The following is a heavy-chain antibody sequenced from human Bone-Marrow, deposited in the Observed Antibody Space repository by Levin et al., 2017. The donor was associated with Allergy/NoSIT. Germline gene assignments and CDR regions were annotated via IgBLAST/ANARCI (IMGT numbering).Heavy chain of an antibody. CDR1: GDSVSSGNYY. CDR2: VHYGGSI. Sequence: SETLSLTCTVSGDSVSSGNYYWSWIRQPPGKGPEWIGCVHYGGSINYNPSLKTRVTISMDTSKNQISLKLSSVTAADTAVYYCARTWVQLWLGWFDPWGQGTLVTVSS. J-gene: IGHJ5*02. V-gene: IGHV4-61*01. CDR3: ARTWVQLWLGWFDP. D-gene: IGHD5-24*01.